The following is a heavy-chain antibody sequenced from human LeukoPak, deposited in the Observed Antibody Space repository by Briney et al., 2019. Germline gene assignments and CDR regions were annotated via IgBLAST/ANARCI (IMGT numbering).Heavy chain of an antibody. CDR1: GFTFSSYA. Sequence: GGSLRLSCAASGFTFSSYAMSWVRQALGKGLEWVSAISGSGGSTYYADSVKGRFTISRDNSKNTLYLQMNSLRAEDTAVYYCAKPEMIVVVIALPDYWGQGTLVTVSS. D-gene: IGHD3-22*01. CDR2: ISGSGGST. V-gene: IGHV3-23*01. CDR3: AKPEMIVVVIALPDY. J-gene: IGHJ4*02.